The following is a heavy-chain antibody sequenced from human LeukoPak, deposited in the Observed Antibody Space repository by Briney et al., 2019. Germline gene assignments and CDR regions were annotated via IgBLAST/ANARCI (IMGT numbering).Heavy chain of an antibody. D-gene: IGHD1-26*01. CDR1: GFTFSSTS. V-gene: IGHV3-23*01. CDR2: ISGSGGST. CDR3: AKDRGNYSPSNWFDP. Sequence: GGSLRLSCAASGFTFSSTSMSWVRQAPGKGLEWVSAISGSGGSTYYADSVKGRFTISRDNSKNTLYLQMNSLRAEDTAVYYCAKDRGNYSPSNWFDPWGQGTLVTVSS. J-gene: IGHJ5*02.